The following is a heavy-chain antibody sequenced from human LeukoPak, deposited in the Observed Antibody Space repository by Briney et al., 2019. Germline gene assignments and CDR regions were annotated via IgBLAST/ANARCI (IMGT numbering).Heavy chain of an antibody. CDR1: GGSISSGSYY. J-gene: IGHJ5*02. D-gene: IGHD3-22*01. CDR3: ARYNTYYYDSSGKNNYNWFDP. CDR2: IYTSGST. Sequence: SQTLSLTCTVSGGSISSGSYYWSWIRQPAGKGLEWIGRIYTSGSTNYNPSLKSRVTISVDTSKNQFSLKLSSVTAADTAVYYCARYNTYYYDSSGKNNYNWFDPWGQGTLVTVSS. V-gene: IGHV4-61*02.